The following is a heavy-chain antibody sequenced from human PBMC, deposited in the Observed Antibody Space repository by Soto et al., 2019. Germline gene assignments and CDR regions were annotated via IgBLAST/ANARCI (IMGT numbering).Heavy chain of an antibody. V-gene: IGHV3-33*01. Sequence: QGQLVESGGGVVQPGTSLRLACAASGVTFGTYGMHWVRQTPGKGLEWVALIWFDGSSTYYADSLRGRFTISRDNSKNTLYLQINSLRVEDTAVYYWARGGYRNTYGSGWFDPWGQGTLVTVSS. CDR3: ARGGYRNTYGSGWFDP. CDR1: GVTFGTYG. CDR2: IWFDGSST. J-gene: IGHJ5*02. D-gene: IGHD5-18*01.